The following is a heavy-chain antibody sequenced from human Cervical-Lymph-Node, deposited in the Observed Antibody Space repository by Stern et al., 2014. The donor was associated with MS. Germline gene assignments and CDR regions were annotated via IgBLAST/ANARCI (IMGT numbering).Heavy chain of an antibody. CDR3: AREDYDGSGHPYYYGLDV. V-gene: IGHV4-61*02. CDR2: IFTSGSN. D-gene: IGHD3-22*01. Sequence: QVQLQESGPGLVKPSQTLSLTCTVSGGSIASSSYYWSWIRQPAGKGLEWIGRIFTSGSNNYHPSLQSRITLSVDASKNQFSLRLSSVTAADAAVYYCAREDYDGSGHPYYYGLDVWGQGTTVTVSS. CDR1: GGSIASSSYY. J-gene: IGHJ6*02.